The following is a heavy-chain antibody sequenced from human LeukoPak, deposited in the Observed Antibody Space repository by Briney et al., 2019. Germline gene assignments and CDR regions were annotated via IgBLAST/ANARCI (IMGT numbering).Heavy chain of an antibody. V-gene: IGHV4-59*12. CDR2: IYYRGST. Sequence: SETLSLTCTVSGGSISGYYWSCIRQPPGKGLEWIGNIYYRGSTNYNPSLKSRVTISVDTSKNQFSLKLSSVTAADTAVYYCARGAPGYWGQGTLVTVSS. J-gene: IGHJ4*02. CDR3: ARGAPGY. CDR1: GGSISGYY.